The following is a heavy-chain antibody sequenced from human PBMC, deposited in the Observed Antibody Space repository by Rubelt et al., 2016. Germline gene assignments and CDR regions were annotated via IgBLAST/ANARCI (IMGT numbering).Heavy chain of an antibody. J-gene: IGHJ4*02. CDR3: ARTSSSSCDY. Sequence: GGGLVKPGGSLRLSCAASGFTFSNYRMTWVRQAPGKGLEWVSSISRTSSYLYYADSVKGRFTISRDNAKNSLYLQMNRLRDDDTAVYYCARTSSSSCDYWGQGTLVTVSS. CDR2: ISRTSSYL. D-gene: IGHD6-6*01. V-gene: IGHV3-21*01. CDR1: GFTFSNYR.